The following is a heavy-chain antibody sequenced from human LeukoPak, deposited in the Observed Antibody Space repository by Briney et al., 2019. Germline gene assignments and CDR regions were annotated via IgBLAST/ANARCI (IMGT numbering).Heavy chain of an antibody. CDR1: GYTFTSYG. J-gene: IGHJ6*02. V-gene: IGHV1-18*01. CDR2: ISAYNANT. Sequence: ASVKVSCKASGYTFTSYGISWVRQAPGQGLEWMGWISAYNANTNYAQKLQGRVTMTTDTSTSTAYMELRSLRSDDTAVYYCARNGLPYCSGGSCYLYYYGMDVWGQGTTVTVSS. CDR3: ARNGLPYCSGGSCYLYYYGMDV. D-gene: IGHD2-15*01.